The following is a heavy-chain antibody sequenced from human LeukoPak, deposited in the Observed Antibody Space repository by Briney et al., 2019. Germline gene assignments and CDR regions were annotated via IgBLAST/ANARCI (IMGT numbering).Heavy chain of an antibody. Sequence: SETLSLTCTDSGGSVNNYYWSWIRQPPGKGLEWIGYVYYSGTTNYKPSLKSRVTISVDTSKNQFSLKVSSVTAADTAVYYCARGCGDGYNSVLCAFDHWGQGTLVTVSS. V-gene: IGHV4-59*02. J-gene: IGHJ4*02. D-gene: IGHD5-24*01. CDR2: VYYSGTT. CDR1: GGSVNNYY. CDR3: ARGCGDGYNSVLCAFDH.